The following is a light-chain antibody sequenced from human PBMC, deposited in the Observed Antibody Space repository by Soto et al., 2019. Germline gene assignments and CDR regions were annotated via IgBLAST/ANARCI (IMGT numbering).Light chain of an antibody. CDR1: HSVSRTY. CDR2: GAS. J-gene: IGKJ5*01. V-gene: IGKV3-20*01. CDR3: QQFDDSVT. Sequence: EIILKKKPVPLSLSPGERATLYFRASHSVSRTYLAWYQQKPGQAPRLLIYGASDRATGTPDRFSGSGSGTDFTLTISRLEPEDSAVYYCQQFDDSVTFGQGTLLEVK.